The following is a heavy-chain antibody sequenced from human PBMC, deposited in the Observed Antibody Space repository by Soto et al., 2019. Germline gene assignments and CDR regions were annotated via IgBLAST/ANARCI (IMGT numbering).Heavy chain of an antibody. D-gene: IGHD6-13*01. J-gene: IGHJ4*02. CDR3: AKQFSSSTWYPFDH. V-gene: IGHV3-23*01. CDR2: ISAGVIDT. CDR1: GFTYNIYA. Sequence: EVQLLESGEALVQPGGSLRLSCAASGFTYNIYAMRWVRQAPGKGLEWVSGISAGVIDTYYADSVKCRFTVSRDDSKNTLYLQMNSLRADDTAVYYCAKQFSSSTWYPFDHWGRGTLVTVSS.